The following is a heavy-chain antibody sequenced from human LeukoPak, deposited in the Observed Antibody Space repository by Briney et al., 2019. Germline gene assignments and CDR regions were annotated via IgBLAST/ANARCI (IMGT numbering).Heavy chain of an antibody. CDR2: ISYDGSNK. D-gene: IGHD6-19*01. J-gene: IGHJ4*02. Sequence: PGRSLRLSCAASGFTFSSYGMHWVRQAPGKGLEWVAVISYDGSNKNYADSVKGRFTISRDNSENTLYLQMNSLRAEDTAVYYCAKGDIAVAVQIDYWGQGTLVTVSS. CDR3: AKGDIAVAVQIDY. CDR1: GFTFSSYG. V-gene: IGHV3-30*18.